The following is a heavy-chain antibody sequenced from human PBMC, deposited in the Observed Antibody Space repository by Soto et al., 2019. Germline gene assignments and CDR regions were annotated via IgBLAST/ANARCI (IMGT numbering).Heavy chain of an antibody. CDR3: AKDQYSSSAEGDS. Sequence: QVQLVESGGGVVQPGRSLRLSCAASGFTFSSYGMHWVRQAPGKGLEWVAVISYDGSNKYYADSVKGRFTISRDNSKNKLYLQMNSLRAEDTAVYYCAKDQYSSSAEGDSWGQGTLVTVSS. D-gene: IGHD6-13*01. CDR2: ISYDGSNK. J-gene: IGHJ4*02. CDR1: GFTFSSYG. V-gene: IGHV3-30*18.